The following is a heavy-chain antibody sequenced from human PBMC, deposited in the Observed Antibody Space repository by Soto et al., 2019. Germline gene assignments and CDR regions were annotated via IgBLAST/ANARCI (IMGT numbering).Heavy chain of an antibody. CDR2: IWYDGSNK. J-gene: IGHJ4*02. Sequence: GGSLRLSCAASGFTFSSYGMHWVRQAPGKGLEWVAVIWYDGSNKYYADSVKGRFTISRDNSKNTLYLQMNSLRAEDTAVYYCAREADIVVVPAAMSYWGQGTLVTVSS. V-gene: IGHV3-33*01. CDR1: GFTFSSYG. CDR3: AREADIVVVPAAMSY. D-gene: IGHD2-2*01.